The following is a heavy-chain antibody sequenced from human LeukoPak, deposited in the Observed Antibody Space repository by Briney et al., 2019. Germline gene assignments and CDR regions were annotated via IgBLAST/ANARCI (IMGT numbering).Heavy chain of an antibody. CDR1: GFTVSNNY. Sequence: GVSLRLSCAASGFTVSNNYMSWVRQAPGKGLEWVSVIYSAGGTYYADSVKGRFTISRDNSKNTLYLQMNSLRVEDTAVYYCARDSSGPAYWGQGTLVTVSS. CDR3: ARDSSGPAY. J-gene: IGHJ4*02. CDR2: IYSAGGT. V-gene: IGHV3-66*01. D-gene: IGHD3-22*01.